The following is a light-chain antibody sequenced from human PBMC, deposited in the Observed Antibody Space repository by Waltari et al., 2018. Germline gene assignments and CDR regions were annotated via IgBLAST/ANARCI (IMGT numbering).Light chain of an antibody. CDR1: RTISSN. CDR3: QQYNNWPPWT. CDR2: GAS. J-gene: IGKJ1*01. V-gene: IGKV3-15*01. Sequence: ETVMTQSPATLSVSPGERATLSCRTSRTISSNLAWYQQKPGQAPRLLIYGASIRATGVPARFSGSWSGTQFTLTIHSLQSEDFAVYYCQQYNNWPPWTFGQGTKVEIK.